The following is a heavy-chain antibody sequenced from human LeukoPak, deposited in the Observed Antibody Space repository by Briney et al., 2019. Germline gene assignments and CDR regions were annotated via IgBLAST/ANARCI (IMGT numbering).Heavy chain of an antibody. CDR2: IKQDGSEK. V-gene: IGHV3-7*01. CDR1: GFTFSSYW. Sequence: GGSLRPSCAASGFTFSSYWMSWVRQAPGKGLEWVANIKQDGSEKYYVDSVKGRFTISRDNAKNSLYLQMNSLRAEDTAVYYCARVHDTAMVKGRGGMDVWGQGTTVTVSS. CDR3: ARVHDTAMVKGRGGMDV. D-gene: IGHD5-18*01. J-gene: IGHJ6*02.